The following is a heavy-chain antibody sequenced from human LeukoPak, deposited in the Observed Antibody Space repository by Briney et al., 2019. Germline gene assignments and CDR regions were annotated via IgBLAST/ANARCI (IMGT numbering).Heavy chain of an antibody. D-gene: IGHD1-26*01. CDR3: ASGGLAYYWFDY. CDR1: GFTFSSYG. J-gene: IGHJ4*02. V-gene: IGHV3-30*02. CDR2: IRYDGSNK. Sequence: PGGSLRLSCAASGFTFSSYGMHWVRQAPGKGLEWVAFIRYDGSNKYYADSVKGRFTISRDNSKNTLYLQMNSLRAEDTAVYYCASGGLAYYWFDYWGQGTLVTVSS.